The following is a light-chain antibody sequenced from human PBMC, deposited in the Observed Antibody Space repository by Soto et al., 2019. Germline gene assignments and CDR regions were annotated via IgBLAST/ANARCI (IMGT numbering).Light chain of an antibody. CDR2: DAS. J-gene: IGKJ1*01. CDR3: QQSNNWPWT. Sequence: EVLMTQSPATLSLSPWXRXXLXXXASQSVSGKLAWYQQKPGQAPRLLIYDASTRATGIPARFSGSGSGTEFTLTISSLQSEDFAVYYCQQSNNWPWTFGQGTKVDIK. CDR1: QSVSGK. V-gene: IGKV3-15*01.